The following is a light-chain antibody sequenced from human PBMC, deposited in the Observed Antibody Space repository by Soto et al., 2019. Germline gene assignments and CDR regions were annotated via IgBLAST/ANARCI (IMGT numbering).Light chain of an antibody. CDR3: SSYTSSSTLV. Sequence: QSALTQPASVSGSPGQSITISCTGTSSDVGGYNYVSWYQQHPGKAPKLMIYDVSNRPSGVSNRVSGSKSGNTASLTISGLQAEDEADYYCSSYTSSSTLVFGGGTKLNVL. CDR1: SSDVGGYNY. J-gene: IGLJ2*01. CDR2: DVS. V-gene: IGLV2-14*01.